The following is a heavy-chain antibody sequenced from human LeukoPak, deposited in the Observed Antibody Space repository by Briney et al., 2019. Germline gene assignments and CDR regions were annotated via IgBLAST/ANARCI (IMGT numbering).Heavy chain of an antibody. Sequence: GGSLRLSCAASGFTFSSYDMHWVRQATGKGLEWVSAIGTAGDPYYPGSVKGRFTISRKNAKNSLYLQMNSLRAGDTAVYYCARGRRFGEFFWFDPWGQGTLVTVSS. CDR3: ARGRRFGEFFWFDP. D-gene: IGHD3-10*01. V-gene: IGHV3-13*05. J-gene: IGHJ5*02. CDR2: IGTAGDP. CDR1: GFTFSSYD.